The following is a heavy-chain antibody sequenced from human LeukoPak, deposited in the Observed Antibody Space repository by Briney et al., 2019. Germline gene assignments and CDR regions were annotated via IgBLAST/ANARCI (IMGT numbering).Heavy chain of an antibody. CDR3: AKDIYV. Sequence: GGSLRLSCADSGFTFSSYGMHWVRQAPGKGLEWVAVISYDGSNKYYADSVKGRFTISRDNSKNTLYLQMNSLRAEDTAVYYCAKDIYVWGQGTLVTVSS. J-gene: IGHJ4*02. V-gene: IGHV3-30*18. D-gene: IGHD5/OR15-5a*01. CDR1: GFTFSSYG. CDR2: ISYDGSNK.